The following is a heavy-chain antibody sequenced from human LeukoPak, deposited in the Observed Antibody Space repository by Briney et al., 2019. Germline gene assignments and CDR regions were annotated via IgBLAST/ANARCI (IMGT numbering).Heavy chain of an antibody. CDR3: ARYIRDYYYDSSGYPYGMDV. V-gene: IGHV1-2*02. Sequence: ASVKVSCKASGYTFTGYYMHWVRQAPGQGLEWMGWINPNSGGTNYAQKFQGRATMTRDTSISTAYMELSRLRSDDTAVYYCARYIRDYYYDSSGYPYGMDVWGQGTTVTVSS. CDR2: INPNSGGT. D-gene: IGHD3-22*01. J-gene: IGHJ6*02. CDR1: GYTFTGYY.